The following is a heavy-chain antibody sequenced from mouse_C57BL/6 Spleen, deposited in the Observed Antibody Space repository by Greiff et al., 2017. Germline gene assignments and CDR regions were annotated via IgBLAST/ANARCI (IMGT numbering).Heavy chain of an antibody. CDR2: IHPNSGST. CDR3: ARTPLDGYYVSYFDY. CDR1: GYTFTSYW. V-gene: IGHV1-64*01. D-gene: IGHD2-3*01. Sequence: QVQLQQPGAELVKPGASVKLSCKASGYTFTSYWMHWVKQRPGQGLEWIGMIHPNSGSTNYNEKFKSKATLTVDKSSSTAYMQLSSLTSEDSAVYYCARTPLDGYYVSYFDYWGQGTTLTVSS. J-gene: IGHJ2*01.